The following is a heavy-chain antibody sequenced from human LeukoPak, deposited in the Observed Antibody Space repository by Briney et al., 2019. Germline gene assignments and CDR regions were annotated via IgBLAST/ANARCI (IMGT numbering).Heavy chain of an antibody. V-gene: IGHV3-49*03. CDR1: GFTFGDYA. CDR3: TRTYYYDSSGSINFDY. J-gene: IGHJ4*02. D-gene: IGHD3-22*01. Sequence: GGSLRLSCTASGFTFGDYAMSWFRQAPGKGLEWVGFIRSKAYGGTTEYAASVKGRFTISRDDSKSIAYLQMNSLKTEDTAVYYCTRTYYYDSSGSINFDYWGQGTLVTVSS. CDR2: IRSKAYGGTT.